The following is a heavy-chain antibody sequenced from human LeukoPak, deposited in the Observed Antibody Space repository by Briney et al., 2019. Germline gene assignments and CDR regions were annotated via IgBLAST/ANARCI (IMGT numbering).Heavy chain of an antibody. D-gene: IGHD4-23*01. J-gene: IGHJ4*02. V-gene: IGHV3-48*02. CDR1: GFSFSSYS. CDR3: ARHDYGGNSGDY. Sequence: AGGSLRLTCAASGFSFSSYSMTWVRQAPGKGLEWVSYIGTSSSTIYYADSVKGRFTISRDNAKNSLYLQMNSLRDEDTAVYYCARHDYGGNSGDYWGQRTLVTVSS. CDR2: IGTSSSTI.